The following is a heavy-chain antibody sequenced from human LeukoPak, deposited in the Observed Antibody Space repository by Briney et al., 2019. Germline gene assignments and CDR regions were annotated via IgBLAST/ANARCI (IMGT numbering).Heavy chain of an antibody. CDR3: AKLDGMDV. V-gene: IGHV3-53*01. D-gene: IGHD1-1*01. CDR2: IYSGGDT. Sequence: GGSLRLSCAATGFIVSNNYMSWVRQAPGKGLEWVSVIYSGGDTYYADSVKGRFTISRDNSKSTLYLQMNSLRAEDTAVYYCAKLDGMDVWGQGTTVTVSS. CDR1: GFIVSNNY. J-gene: IGHJ6*02.